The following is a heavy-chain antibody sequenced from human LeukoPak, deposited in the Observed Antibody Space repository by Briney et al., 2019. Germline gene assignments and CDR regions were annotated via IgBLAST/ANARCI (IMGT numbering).Heavy chain of an antibody. J-gene: IGHJ4*02. CDR2: INSDGSTI. D-gene: IGHD3-10*01. CDR1: GFTFSSYW. CDR3: ARAGYYRFDY. Sequence: PGGSLRLSCAASGFTFSSYWLHWVRQALGKGLVWVSRINSDGSTINYADSVKGRFTISRDNAGSTLYLQMNSLRDEDTAVYYCARAGYYRFDYWGQGALVTVSS. V-gene: IGHV3-74*01.